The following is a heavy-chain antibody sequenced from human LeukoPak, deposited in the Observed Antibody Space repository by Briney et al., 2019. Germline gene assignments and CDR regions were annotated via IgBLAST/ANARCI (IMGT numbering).Heavy chain of an antibody. V-gene: IGHV4-59*08. CDR3: ARHGSHIDTSGVKLGSYYFDY. D-gene: IGHD3-22*01. CDR1: GGSLNDHY. CDR2: IYHSGNT. Sequence: SETLSLTCNVSGGSLNDHYWSWIRQPPEKGLEWIGYIYHSGNTYYNPSLKSRVTMSVDTSKNHFSLKLSSVTAADTAVYYCARHGSHIDTSGVKLGSYYFDYWGQGILVTVSS. J-gene: IGHJ4*02.